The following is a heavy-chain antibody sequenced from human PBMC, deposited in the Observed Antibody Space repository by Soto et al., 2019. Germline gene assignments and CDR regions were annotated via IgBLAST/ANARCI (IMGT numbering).Heavy chain of an antibody. CDR1: GGSIYTGGFY. Sequence: KPSETLSLTCTVSGGSIYTGGFYWSWIRQLPGKGLEWLGYIYYTGSTQYTPSLKSRLSISTDTSDNQFSLRLNSVTAADTAVYYRETSTVNSRARVDYWGQGTPVTVSS. CDR2: IYYTGST. V-gene: IGHV4-31*03. D-gene: IGHD4-4*01. J-gene: IGHJ4*02. CDR3: ETSTVNSRARVDY.